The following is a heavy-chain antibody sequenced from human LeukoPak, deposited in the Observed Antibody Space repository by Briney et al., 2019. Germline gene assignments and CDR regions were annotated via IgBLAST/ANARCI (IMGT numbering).Heavy chain of an antibody. CDR1: GFTFSSYE. CDR2: ISTSGSTI. Sequence: GGSLRLSCAASGFTFSSYEMNWVRQAPGKGLEWVSYISTSGSTIYYADSVKGRFTISRDNGKSSLYLQMNSLRAEDTAVYYCARGVYDSTGYYQYWGQGTLVTVSS. D-gene: IGHD3-22*01. J-gene: IGHJ4*02. V-gene: IGHV3-48*03. CDR3: ARGVYDSTGYYQY.